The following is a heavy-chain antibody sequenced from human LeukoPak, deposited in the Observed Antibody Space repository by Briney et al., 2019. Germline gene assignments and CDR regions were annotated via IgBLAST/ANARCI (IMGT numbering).Heavy chain of an antibody. CDR2: INHSGST. CDR3: ARGMDTAMVKHAFDI. CDR1: GGSFSGYY. V-gene: IGHV4-34*01. Sequence: SETLSLTCAVYGGSFSGYYRSWIRQPPGKGLEWIGEINHSGSTNYNPSLKSRVTISVDTSKNQFSLKLSSVTAADTAVYYCARGMDTAMVKHAFDIWGQGTMVTVSS. D-gene: IGHD5-18*01. J-gene: IGHJ3*02.